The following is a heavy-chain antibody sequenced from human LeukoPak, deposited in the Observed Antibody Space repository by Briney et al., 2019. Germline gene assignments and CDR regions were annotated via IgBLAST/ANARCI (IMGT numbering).Heavy chain of an antibody. CDR3: AKEDDFWSGYYQADWFDP. J-gene: IGHJ5*02. CDR2: ISSSSSTI. CDR1: GFTFSSYS. D-gene: IGHD3-3*01. V-gene: IGHV3-48*04. Sequence: PGGSLRLSCAASGFTFSSYSMNWVRQAPGKGLEWVSYISSSSSTIYYADSVRGRFTISRDNAKNSLYLQMNSLRAEDTAVYYCAKEDDFWSGYYQADWFDPWGQGTLVTVSS.